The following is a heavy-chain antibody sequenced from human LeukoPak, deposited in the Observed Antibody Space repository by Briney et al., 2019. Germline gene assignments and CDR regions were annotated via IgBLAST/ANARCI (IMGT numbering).Heavy chain of an antibody. CDR1: GGSFSGYY. Sequence: PSETLSLTCAVYGGSFSGYYWSWIRQPPGKGLEWIGEINHSGSTNYNPSLKSRVTISVDTSKNQFSLKLSSVTAADTAVYYCARRQSRDYGVSRFDYWGQGTLVTVSS. CDR3: ARRQSRDYGVSRFDY. D-gene: IGHD4-17*01. V-gene: IGHV4-34*01. J-gene: IGHJ4*02. CDR2: INHSGST.